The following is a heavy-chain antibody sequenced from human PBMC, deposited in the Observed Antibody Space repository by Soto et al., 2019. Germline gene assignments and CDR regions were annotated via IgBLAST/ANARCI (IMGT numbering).Heavy chain of an antibody. CDR1: GYSFTTSG. CDR2: ISTYNGNT. Sequence: QAQLVQSGAEVKEPGASVKVSCKASGYSFTTSGITWVRQAPGQGLEWMRWISTYNGNTNYAQKLQDRVTLTTDTSARTDYLELRSLRSDDTAVYYCARRLYGEYDYWGQGTLVTVSS. V-gene: IGHV1-18*01. D-gene: IGHD4-17*01. CDR3: ARRLYGEYDY. J-gene: IGHJ4*02.